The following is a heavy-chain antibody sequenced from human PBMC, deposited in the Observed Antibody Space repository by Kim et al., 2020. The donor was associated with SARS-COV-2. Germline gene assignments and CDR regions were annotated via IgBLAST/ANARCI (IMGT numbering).Heavy chain of an antibody. V-gene: IGHV3-74*01. Sequence: THYADSVKGRFTISRDNAKSTLYLQMNSLGAEDTAVYHCARATGSARYDPCGQGTLVTVSS. J-gene: IGHJ5*02. CDR2: T. D-gene: IGHD3-9*01. CDR3: ARATGSARYDP.